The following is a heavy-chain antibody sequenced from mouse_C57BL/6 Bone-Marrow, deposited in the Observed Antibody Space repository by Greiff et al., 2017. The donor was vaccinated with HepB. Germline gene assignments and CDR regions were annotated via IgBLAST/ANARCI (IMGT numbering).Heavy chain of an antibody. J-gene: IGHJ4*01. D-gene: IGHD2-1*01. CDR3: ARFYYGNPYAMDY. CDR1: GFTFSSYA. Sequence: EVQRVESGGGLVKPGGSLKLSCAASGFTFSSYAMSWVRQTPEKRLEWVATISDGGSYTYYPDNVKGRFTISRDNAKNNLYLQMSHLKSEDTAMYYCARFYYGNPYAMDYWGQGTSVTVSS. CDR2: ISDGGSYT. V-gene: IGHV5-4*01.